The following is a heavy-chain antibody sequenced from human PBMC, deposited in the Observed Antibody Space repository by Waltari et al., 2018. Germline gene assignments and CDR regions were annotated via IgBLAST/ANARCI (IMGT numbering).Heavy chain of an antibody. CDR3: ASDRGRGLYLDS. V-gene: IGHV4-4*02. D-gene: IGHD2-15*01. CDR2: VHQSGRS. J-gene: IGHJ4*02. Sequence: QVQLQESGPGLVKPSGTLSLTCTVSGDSISNNFFWSWVRQSPGKGLEWIGQVHQSGRSNYNPSRERRVTVSMDTSKNQFSLRVTSVTAADTAIYYCASDRGRGLYLDSWGQGTLVTVSP. CDR1: GDSISNNFF.